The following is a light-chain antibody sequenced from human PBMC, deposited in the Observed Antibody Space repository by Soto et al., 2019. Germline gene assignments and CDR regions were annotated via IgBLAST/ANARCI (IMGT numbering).Light chain of an antibody. Sequence: IGVAQSPATLSLSPGGRGTLSRRARQSVSNNYLAWYQQKPGQAPRLLIYGASNRATGIPDRFSGSGSGTDFTLTISRLEPEDFAVYYCQQYGSSGTFGQGTKVDIK. CDR1: QSVSNNY. V-gene: IGKV3-20*01. CDR3: QQYGSSGT. CDR2: GAS. J-gene: IGKJ1*01.